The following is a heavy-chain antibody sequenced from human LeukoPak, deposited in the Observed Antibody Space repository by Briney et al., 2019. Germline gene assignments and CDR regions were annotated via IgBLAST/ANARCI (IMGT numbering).Heavy chain of an antibody. Sequence: SETLSLTCTVSGYSISSGYLWGWIRQPPGKGLEWIGSIDGSGSSYYNPSLKSRVIISIDTSKNQFSLKLSSVTAADTALYYCARQVAAAGRIHDYWGQGTLVTVSS. CDR3: ARQVAAAGRIHDY. CDR1: GYSISSGYL. J-gene: IGHJ4*02. D-gene: IGHD6-13*01. V-gene: IGHV4-38-2*02. CDR2: IDGSGSS.